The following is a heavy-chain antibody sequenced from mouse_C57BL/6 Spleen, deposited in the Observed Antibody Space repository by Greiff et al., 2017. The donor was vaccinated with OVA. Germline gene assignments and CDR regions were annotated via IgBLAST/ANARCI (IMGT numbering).Heavy chain of an antibody. J-gene: IGHJ2*01. CDR1: GFSFNTYA. CDR2: IRSKSNNYAT. V-gene: IGHV10-1*01. Sequence: EVNVVESGGGLVQPKGSLKLSCAASGFSFNTYAMNWVRQAPGKGLEWVARIRSKSNNYATYYADSVKDRFTISRDDSESMLYLQMNNLKTEDTAMYYCVRGLYTLDYWGQGTTLTVSS. D-gene: IGHD2-12*01. CDR3: VRGLYTLDY.